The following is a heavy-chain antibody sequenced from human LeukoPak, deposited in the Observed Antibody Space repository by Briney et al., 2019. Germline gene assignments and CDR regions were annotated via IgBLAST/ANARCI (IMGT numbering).Heavy chain of an antibody. CDR1: GGSFSGYY. Sequence: SETLSLTCAVYGGSFSGYYWSWIRQPPGKGLEWIGEINHSGSTNYNPSLKSRVTISVDTSKNQFSLKLSSVTAADTAVYYCARYGYSSSFGYWGQGTLVTVSS. J-gene: IGHJ4*02. CDR3: ARYGYSSSFGY. CDR2: INHSGST. V-gene: IGHV4-34*01. D-gene: IGHD6-13*01.